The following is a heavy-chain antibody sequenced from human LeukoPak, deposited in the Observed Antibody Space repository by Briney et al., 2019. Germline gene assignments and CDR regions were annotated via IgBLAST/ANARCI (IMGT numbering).Heavy chain of an antibody. V-gene: IGHV3-21*01. J-gene: IGHJ4*02. D-gene: IGHD3-16*01. CDR2: ISSKSTYI. CDR1: GFDFNYYD. Sequence: PGGSLRLSCVASGFDFNYYDMNWVRQAPGKGLEWVSSISSKSTYIDSADSTKGRFTISRDNANNSVFLQMSSLRPEDTAVYYCARRGGLSSGRGFDHWGQGTLVIVSS. CDR3: ARRGGLSSGRGFDH.